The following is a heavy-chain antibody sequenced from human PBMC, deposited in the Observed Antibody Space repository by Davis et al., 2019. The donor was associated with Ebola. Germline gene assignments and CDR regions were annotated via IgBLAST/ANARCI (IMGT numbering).Heavy chain of an antibody. CDR1: GGSVTSGSSY. D-gene: IGHD5-12*01. CDR2: VYHSGTT. CDR3: ARGAARYSGYDFTYYYYGMDV. V-gene: IGHV4-61*01. Sequence: PGGSLRLSCTVSGGSVTSGSSYWSWLRQPPGRGLEWIGYVYHSGTTNYNPSLESRVTISVDTSKNQFSLKLSSVTAADTAVYYCARGAARYSGYDFTYYYYGMDVWGQGTTVTVSS. J-gene: IGHJ6*02.